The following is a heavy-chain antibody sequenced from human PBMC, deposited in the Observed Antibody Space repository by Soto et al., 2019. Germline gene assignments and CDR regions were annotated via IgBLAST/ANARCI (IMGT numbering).Heavy chain of an antibody. D-gene: IGHD1-26*01. Sequence: GGSLILSCAASGFIFSSDGMFWARQAPGKGLEWVALIWYDGSKKYYADSVKGRFTISRDNSKNTLYLQMNSLRVEDTAVYYCARLSGSYFHYWGQGTLVTVSS. CDR2: IWYDGSKK. J-gene: IGHJ4*02. CDR3: ARLSGSYFHY. CDR1: GFIFSSDG. V-gene: IGHV3-33*07.